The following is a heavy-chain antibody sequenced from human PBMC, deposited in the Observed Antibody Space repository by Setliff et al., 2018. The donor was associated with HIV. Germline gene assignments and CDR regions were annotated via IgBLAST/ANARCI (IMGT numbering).Heavy chain of an antibody. CDR2: TSNSGKT. J-gene: IGHJ3*02. V-gene: IGHV4-28*01. D-gene: IGHD4-4*01. CDR1: GDSMNTNDW. Sequence: PSETLSLTCAVSGDSMNTNDWWGWIRQPPGKGLAWIGYTSNSGKTYYNPSLNRRVTMSIDTSKNQLSLNLDSVTAVDTAVYYCARTVPYSSNQDAFDIWGQGTMVTVS. CDR3: ARTVPYSSNQDAFDI.